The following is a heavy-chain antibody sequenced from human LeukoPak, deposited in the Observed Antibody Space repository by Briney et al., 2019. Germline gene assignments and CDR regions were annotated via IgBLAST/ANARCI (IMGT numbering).Heavy chain of an antibody. CDR3: ATRIAVAGDRAFDI. J-gene: IGHJ3*02. V-gene: IGHV1-69*02. CDR2: IIPILGIA. CDR1: GGTFSSYT. Sequence: ASVKVSCKASGGTFSSYTISWVRQAPGQGLEWMGRIIPILGIANYAQKFQGRVTTTADKSTSTAYMELSSLRSEDTAVYYCATRIAVAGDRAFDIWGQGTMVTVSS. D-gene: IGHD6-19*01.